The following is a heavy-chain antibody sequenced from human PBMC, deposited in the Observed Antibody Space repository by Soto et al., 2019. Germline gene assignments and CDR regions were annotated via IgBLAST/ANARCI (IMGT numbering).Heavy chain of an antibody. CDR1: GFTFSSYA. V-gene: IGHV3-23*01. D-gene: IGHD2-15*01. J-gene: IGHJ4*02. CDR2: ISGSGGST. Sequence: EVQLLESGGGLVQPGGSLRLSCAASGFTFSSYAMSWVRQAPGQGLEWVSAISGSGGSTYYAASVKGRFTISRDNSKNTLYRQRNSLRAEDTAVYYCAKGHCSGGSCYSQLFAYSGQGTLVTVSS. CDR3: AKGHCSGGSCYSQLFAY.